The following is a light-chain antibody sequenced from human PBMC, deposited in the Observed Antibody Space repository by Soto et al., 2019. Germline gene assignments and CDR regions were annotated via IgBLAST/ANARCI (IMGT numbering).Light chain of an antibody. CDR2: DAS. CDR3: QQYNSYSGT. CDR1: QSISNW. V-gene: IGKV1-5*01. Sequence: DIQMTQSPSTLSAYVGDRVTITCRASQSISNWLAWYQQKPGKAPNLLIYDASSLESGVPSRFSGSGSGTDFTLTISSLQPDDFATYYCQQYNSYSGTFGPGTKVEIK. J-gene: IGKJ1*01.